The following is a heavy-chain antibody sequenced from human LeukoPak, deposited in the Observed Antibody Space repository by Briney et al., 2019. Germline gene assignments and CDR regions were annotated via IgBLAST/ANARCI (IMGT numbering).Heavy chain of an antibody. CDR3: ATEDGELLGHDAFDI. CDR1: GYTFTSYD. V-gene: IGHV1-8*01. Sequence: ASVKVSCKASGYTFTSYDINWVRQATGQGLEWMGWMNPNSGNTGYAQKFQGRVTMTRNTSISTAYMELSRLTSDDTAVYYCATEDGELLGHDAFDIWGQGTMVTVSS. CDR2: MNPNSGNT. D-gene: IGHD3-10*01. J-gene: IGHJ3*02.